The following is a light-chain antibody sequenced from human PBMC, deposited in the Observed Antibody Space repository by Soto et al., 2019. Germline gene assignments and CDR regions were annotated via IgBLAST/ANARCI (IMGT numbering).Light chain of an antibody. CDR3: SSYSRSSRV. V-gene: IGLV2-14*03. CDR1: NSDVAVYNY. J-gene: IGLJ1*01. Sequence: QSALTQPASVSGSPGQSITISCTGTNSDVAVYNYVSWYQHHPGKAPKLMIYDVSNRPSGVSNRFSGSKSGNTASLTISGLQAEDEADYYCSSYSRSSRVFGTGTKLTVL. CDR2: DVS.